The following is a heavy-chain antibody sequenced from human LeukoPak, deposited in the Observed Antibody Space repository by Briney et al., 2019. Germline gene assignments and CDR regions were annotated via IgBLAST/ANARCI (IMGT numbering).Heavy chain of an antibody. CDR1: GGSITSYY. D-gene: IGHD3-22*01. V-gene: IGHV4-59*01. CDR2: IYYSGST. Sequence: PSETLSLTCTVSGGSITSYYWSWIRQPPGKGLEWIGYIYYSGSTNYNPSLRSRVTISEDTSKNQLSLKLSSVTAADTAVHYCARQQLSGYYFYFDQWGQGTLVTVSP. J-gene: IGHJ4*02. CDR3: ARQQLSGYYFYFDQ.